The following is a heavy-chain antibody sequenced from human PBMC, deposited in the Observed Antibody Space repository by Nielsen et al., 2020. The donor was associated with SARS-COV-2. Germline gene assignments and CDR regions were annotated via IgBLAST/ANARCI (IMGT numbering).Heavy chain of an antibody. CDR3: ARDTLVGATPLFDY. V-gene: IGHV3-7*01. Sequence: GGSLRLSCAASGFTFSSYSMNWVRQAPGKGLEWVANIKQDGSEKYYADSVKGRFTISRDNSKNTLYLQMNSLRAEDTAVYYCARDTLVGATPLFDYWGQGTLVTVSS. CDR1: GFTFSSYS. J-gene: IGHJ4*02. CDR2: IKQDGSEK. D-gene: IGHD1-26*01.